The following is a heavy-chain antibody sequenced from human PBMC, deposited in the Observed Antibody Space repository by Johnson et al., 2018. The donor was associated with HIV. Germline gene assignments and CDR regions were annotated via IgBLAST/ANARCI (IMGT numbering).Heavy chain of an antibody. D-gene: IGHD2-2*01. Sequence: EVQLLESGGGLVQPGGSLRLSCAASGFTVSSNYMSWVRQAPGKGLEWVSVIYSGGSTYYADSVNGRFTISRDNSKNTLYLQMNSLRAEDTAVYYCASQGIVVEIHDAFDIWGQGTMVTVSS. CDR2: IYSGGST. V-gene: IGHV3-66*04. CDR3: ASQGIVVEIHDAFDI. CDR1: GFTVSSNY. J-gene: IGHJ3*02.